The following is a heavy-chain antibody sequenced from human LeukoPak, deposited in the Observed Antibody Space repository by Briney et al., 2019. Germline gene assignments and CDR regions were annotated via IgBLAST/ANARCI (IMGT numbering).Heavy chain of an antibody. J-gene: IGHJ4*02. CDR2: ISGSGGST. Sequence: GGSLRLSCAASGFTFSSYAMSLVRQAPGKGLEWVSAISGSGGSTYYADSVKGRFTISRDNSKNTPYLQMNSLRAEDTAVYYCAKPPTWLQLVPYWGQGTLVTVSS. V-gene: IGHV3-23*01. CDR3: AKPPTWLQLVPY. D-gene: IGHD6-13*01. CDR1: GFTFSSYA.